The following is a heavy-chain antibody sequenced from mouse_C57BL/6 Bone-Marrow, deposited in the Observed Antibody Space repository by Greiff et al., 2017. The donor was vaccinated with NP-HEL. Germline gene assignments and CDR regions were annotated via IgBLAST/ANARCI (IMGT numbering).Heavy chain of an antibody. Sequence: QVQLQQPGAELVKPGASVKLSCKASGYTFTSYWMHWVKQRPGRGLEWIGRIDPNSGGTKYNEKFKSKATLTVDKPSSTAYMQISSLTSEDSAVYYCARGDYDYDGDYYAMDYWGQGTSVTVSS. CDR3: ARGDYDYDGDYYAMDY. CDR2: IDPNSGGT. V-gene: IGHV1-72*01. CDR1: GYTFTSYW. J-gene: IGHJ4*01. D-gene: IGHD2-4*01.